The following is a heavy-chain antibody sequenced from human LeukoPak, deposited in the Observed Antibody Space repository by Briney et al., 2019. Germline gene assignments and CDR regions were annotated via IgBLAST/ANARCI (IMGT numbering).Heavy chain of an antibody. CDR2: IYSGGST. CDR3: ARGGGGEDYYYYYMDV. CDR1: GFTVSSNY. D-gene: IGHD2-15*01. J-gene: IGHJ6*03. V-gene: IGHV3-53*04. Sequence: GGSLRLSCAASGFTVSSNYMSWVRQAPGKGLEWVSVIYSGGSTYYADSVKGRFTISRHNSKNTLYLQMNSLRAEDTAVYYCARGGGGEDYYYYYMDVWGKGTTVTVSS.